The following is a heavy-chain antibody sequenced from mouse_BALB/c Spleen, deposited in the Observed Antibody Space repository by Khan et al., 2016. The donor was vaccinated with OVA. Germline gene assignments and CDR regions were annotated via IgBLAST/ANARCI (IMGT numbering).Heavy chain of an antibody. CDR2: TYPGNGDT. Sequence: VQLQESGAELARPGASVKLSCKASGYSFTNYWMQWVKQRPGQGLEWIGTTYPGNGDTRYTQNFKGKATLTADKSSNTAYMQLSSLASEDSAVYYCARGGITTEYFDYWGLGTTLTVSS. J-gene: IGHJ2*01. V-gene: IGHV1-87*01. D-gene: IGHD1-1*01. CDR3: ARGGITTEYFDY. CDR1: GYSFTNYW.